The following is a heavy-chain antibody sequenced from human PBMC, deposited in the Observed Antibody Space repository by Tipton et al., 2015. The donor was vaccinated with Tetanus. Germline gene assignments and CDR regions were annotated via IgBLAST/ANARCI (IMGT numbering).Heavy chain of an antibody. D-gene: IGHD3-3*01. J-gene: IGHJ4*02. CDR2: ASYDGRNK. Sequence: QVQLVQSGGGVVQPGRSLRLSCAASGFRFSGYGMHWVRQAPGKGLEWVAVASYDGRNKYYADSVKGRFTISRDNSKNTVDLPMNNLREEDRAVYYCAGEGSLGWLGPVDSWGQGTLVAVSS. CDR3: AGEGSLGWLGPVDS. V-gene: IGHV3-30*03. CDR1: GFRFSGYG.